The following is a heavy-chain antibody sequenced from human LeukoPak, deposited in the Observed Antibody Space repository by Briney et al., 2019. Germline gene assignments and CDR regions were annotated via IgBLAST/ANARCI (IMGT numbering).Heavy chain of an antibody. CDR2: IRNDGSDK. CDR3: AKDLEAGTSGYSLDY. V-gene: IGHV3-30*02. Sequence: GGSLRISCETSGFSFRSYGMNWVRQAPGQGLEWVAFIRNDGSDKYYADSVRGRFTISRDNSKKSPHLHMDRLRVEDTGVYYCAKDLEAGTSGYSLDYWGQGTLVSVSS. CDR1: GFSFRSYG. J-gene: IGHJ4*02. D-gene: IGHD3-22*01.